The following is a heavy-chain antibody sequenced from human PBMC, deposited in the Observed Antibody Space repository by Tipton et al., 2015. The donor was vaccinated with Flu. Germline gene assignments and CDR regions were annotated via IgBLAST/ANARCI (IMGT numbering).Heavy chain of an antibody. V-gene: IGHV4-31*03. CDR2: IYYSGST. Sequence: TLSLTCTVSGGSISSGGYYWSWIRQHPGKGLEWIGYIYYSGSTYYNPSLKSRVTISVDTSKNQFSLKLSSVTAADTAVYYCARRPTVAYYFDYWGQGTLVTVSS. CDR3: ARRPTVAYYFDY. CDR1: GGSISSGGYY. J-gene: IGHJ4*02. D-gene: IGHD4-23*01.